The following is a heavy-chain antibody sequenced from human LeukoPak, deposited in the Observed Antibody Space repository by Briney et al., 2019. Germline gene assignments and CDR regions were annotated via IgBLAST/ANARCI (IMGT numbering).Heavy chain of an antibody. Sequence: GGSLRLSCAASGFTFSSYGMHWVRQAPGKGLEWVAELLYDGSHEFYADVVKGRFTISRDNSKNTLYLQINSLRAEDTAVYYCAKEGRWLDSWGQGTLVTVS. CDR1: GFTFSSYG. CDR2: LLYDGSHE. J-gene: IGHJ5*01. V-gene: IGHV3-30*18. CDR3: AKEGRWLDS.